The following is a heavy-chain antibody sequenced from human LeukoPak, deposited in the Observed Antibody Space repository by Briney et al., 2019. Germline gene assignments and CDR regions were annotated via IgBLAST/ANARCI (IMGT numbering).Heavy chain of an antibody. CDR1: GFTFSSYA. D-gene: IGHD1-26*01. J-gene: IGHJ1*01. CDR2: ISGSGGST. Sequence: GGSLRLSCAASGFTFSSYAMSWVRQAPGKGLEWVSAISGSGGSTYYADSVKGRFTISRDNSKSTLYLQMNSLRAEDTAVYYCAKSPGELQQYFQHWGQGTLVTVSS. CDR3: AKSPGELQQYFQH. V-gene: IGHV3-23*01.